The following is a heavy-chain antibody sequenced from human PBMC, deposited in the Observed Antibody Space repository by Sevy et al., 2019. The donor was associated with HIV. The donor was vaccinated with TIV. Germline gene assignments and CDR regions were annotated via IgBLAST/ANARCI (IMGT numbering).Heavy chain of an antibody. CDR3: AREIGPYGGNSWGGYFDL. D-gene: IGHD2-21*02. Sequence: SETLSLTCTVSGGSISNYYWSWFRQPPGKGLEYIGYIYFTGSTYHNPSLKSRVTISVDTSKNQFPLKLSSVTAADTAVYYCAREIGPYGGNSWGGYFDLWGQGTLVTVSS. CDR2: IYFTGST. CDR1: GGSISNYY. J-gene: IGHJ4*02. V-gene: IGHV4-59*13.